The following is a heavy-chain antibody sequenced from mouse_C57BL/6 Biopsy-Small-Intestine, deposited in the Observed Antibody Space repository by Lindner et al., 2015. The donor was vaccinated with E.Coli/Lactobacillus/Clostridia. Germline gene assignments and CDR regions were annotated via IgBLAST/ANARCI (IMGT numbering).Heavy chain of an antibody. CDR3: APSPPRLPAFGGAIPD. Sequence: SVKVSCKASGFTLTTFYIFWLRQAPGQGLEYLGIINPFGGSTNYAQRFQGRLTLTGDTSTSTVYMELSSLTSEDTAVYYCAPSPPRLPAFGGAIPDWGQGTLVTVSS. CDR1: GFTLTTFY. CDR2: INPFGGST. J-gene: IGHJ4*01. D-gene: IGHD6-1*01. V-gene: IGHV1-55*01.